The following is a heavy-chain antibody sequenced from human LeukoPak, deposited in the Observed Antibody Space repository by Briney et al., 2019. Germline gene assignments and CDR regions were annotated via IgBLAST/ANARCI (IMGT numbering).Heavy chain of an antibody. CDR3: TTAKYYDFWSGYYRFDY. V-gene: IGHV3-15*01. Sequence: PGGSLRLSCAVSGFTFSDFWMNWVRRSPGKGLEWVGRIKSKTDGGTTDYAAPVKGRFTISRDDSKNTLYLQMNSLKTEDTAVYYCTTAKYYDFWSGYYRFDYWGQGTLVTVSS. CDR2: IKSKTDGGTT. D-gene: IGHD3-3*01. J-gene: IGHJ4*02. CDR1: GFTFSDFW.